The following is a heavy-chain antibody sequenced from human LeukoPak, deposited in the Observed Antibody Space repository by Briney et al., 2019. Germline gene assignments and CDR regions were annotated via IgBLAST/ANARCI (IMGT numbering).Heavy chain of an antibody. CDR3: AKMVREFYTISYYFDY. CDR2: ISGSGAGT. CDR1: GFTFSGYA. Sequence: PGGSLRLSCAASGFTFSGYAMNWVRQAPGKGLEWLSGISGSGAGTYYADSVKGRFTISRDNSKNTLYLQMNSLRADDTAVYYCAKMVREFYTISYYFDYWGQGTLVTVSS. D-gene: IGHD2-8*01. J-gene: IGHJ4*02. V-gene: IGHV3-23*01.